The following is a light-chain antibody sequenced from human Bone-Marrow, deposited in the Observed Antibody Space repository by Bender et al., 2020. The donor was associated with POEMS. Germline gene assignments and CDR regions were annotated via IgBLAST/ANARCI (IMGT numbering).Light chain of an antibody. CDR3: YSDVAGKTV. V-gene: IGLV3-27*01. J-gene: IGLJ2*01. Sequence: SYDLTQPSSVSVYLGQTATITCSGHFLATSYVRWFQHKPGRAPLLLLYKYSQRPSRIPARFSGSFSGTTGTLTISGARIDDEADYYCYSDVAGKTVFAGGTKLTVL. CDR2: KYS. CDR1: FLATSY.